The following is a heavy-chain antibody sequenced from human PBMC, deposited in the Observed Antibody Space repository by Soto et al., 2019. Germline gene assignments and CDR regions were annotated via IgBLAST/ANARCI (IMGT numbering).Heavy chain of an antibody. CDR3: TRDWRHFVH. CDR2: IGQDGTEK. J-gene: IGHJ4*02. V-gene: IGHV3-7*04. Sequence: TWVRQAPGKGLEWVANIGQDGTEKNYLDSVRGRFTISRGENTLYLQMNNLKVEDTAFYYCTRDWRHFVHWSQGTLVTVSS.